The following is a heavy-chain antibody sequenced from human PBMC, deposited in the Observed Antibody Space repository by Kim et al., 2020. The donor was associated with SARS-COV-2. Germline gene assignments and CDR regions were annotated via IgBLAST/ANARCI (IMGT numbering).Heavy chain of an antibody. Sequence: GGSLRLSCAASGFTFSNAWMSWVRQAPGKGLEWVGRIKSKTDGGTTDYAAPVKGRCTISRDDSKNTLYLQMNSLKTEHTAVYYCTTVFYFDSSGFALLPYYGMDVWGQGTTVTVSS. D-gene: IGHD3-22*01. V-gene: IGHV3-15*01. CDR2: IKSKTDGGTT. CDR3: TTVFYFDSSGFALLPYYGMDV. J-gene: IGHJ6*02. CDR1: GFTFSNAW.